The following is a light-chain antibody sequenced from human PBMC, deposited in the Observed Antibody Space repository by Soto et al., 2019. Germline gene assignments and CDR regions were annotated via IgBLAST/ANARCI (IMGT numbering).Light chain of an antibody. CDR2: AAS. Sequence: DIQLTQSPSFLSASVGARVTITCRASQGINNYLAWYQQKPGKAPKPLIYAASNLQSGVPSRFSGAGSGTEFTLTISSLQPEDFATYYCQQVYSFPITFGQGTRLEIK. J-gene: IGKJ5*01. CDR1: QGINNY. CDR3: QQVYSFPIT. V-gene: IGKV1-9*01.